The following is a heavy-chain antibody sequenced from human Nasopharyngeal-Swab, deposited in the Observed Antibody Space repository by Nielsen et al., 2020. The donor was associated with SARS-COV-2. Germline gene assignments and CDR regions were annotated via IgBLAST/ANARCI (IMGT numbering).Heavy chain of an antibody. J-gene: IGHJ3*02. CDR1: GFTFSSYS. D-gene: IGHD1-26*01. CDR2: ISSSSSYI. V-gene: IGHV3-21*01. Sequence: GESLKISCAASGFTFSSYSMNWVRQAPGKGLEWVSSISSSSSYIYYADSVKGRFTISRDNAKNSLYLQMNSLRAEDTAVYYCARDKPTTDDAFDIWGQGTMVTVSS. CDR3: ARDKPTTDDAFDI.